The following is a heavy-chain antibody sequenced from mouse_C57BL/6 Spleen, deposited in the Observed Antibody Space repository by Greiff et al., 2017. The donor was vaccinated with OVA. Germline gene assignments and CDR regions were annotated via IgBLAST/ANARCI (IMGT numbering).Heavy chain of an antibody. V-gene: IGHV1-62-2*01. D-gene: IGHD2-4*01. CDR2: FYPGSGSI. Sequence: QVQLQQSGAELVKPGASVKLSCKASGYTFTEYTIHWVKQRSGQGLEWIGWFYPGSGSIKYNEKFKDKATLTADKSSSTVYMELSRLTSEDSAVYFCARHEERGYDYDDYFDYWGQGTTLTVSS. CDR3: ARHEERGYDYDDYFDY. J-gene: IGHJ2*01. CDR1: GYTFTEYT.